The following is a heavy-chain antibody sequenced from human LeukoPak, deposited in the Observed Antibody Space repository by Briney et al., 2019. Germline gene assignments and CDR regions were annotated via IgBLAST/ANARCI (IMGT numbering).Heavy chain of an antibody. CDR3: AVENFYDRSGYSKAFDY. CDR1: GYTFTVKF. D-gene: IGHD3-22*01. V-gene: IGHV1-2*04. Sequence: ASVKVSCKTSGYTFTVKFLHWLRQAPGQGLEWMAGIEPNSGGAVYGQNFRGWVTVTKDTSVSTAYTELSRLRSDDTAVYYCAVENFYDRSGYSKAFDYWGQGTLVTVSS. CDR2: IEPNSGGA. J-gene: IGHJ4*02.